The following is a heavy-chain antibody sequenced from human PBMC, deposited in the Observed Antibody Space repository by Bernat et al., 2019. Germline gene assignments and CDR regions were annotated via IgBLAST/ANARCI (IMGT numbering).Heavy chain of an antibody. CDR1: GYTFTSYA. D-gene: IGHD5-24*01. V-gene: IGHV1-3*01. CDR2: INAGNGNT. J-gene: IGHJ3*02. Sequence: QVQLVQSGAEVKKPGASVKVSCKASGYTFTSYAMHWVRQAPGHRLEWMGGINAGNGNTKNSQKFQGRVTMTRDTTASTAYMELSSLRSEDTTGYYCGRDTWLHGRGVLGAFDIWGQGTMVTVSS. CDR3: GRDTWLHGRGVLGAFDI.